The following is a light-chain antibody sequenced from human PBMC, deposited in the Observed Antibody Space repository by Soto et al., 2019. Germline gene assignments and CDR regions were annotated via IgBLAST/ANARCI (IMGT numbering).Light chain of an antibody. V-gene: IGKV3-20*01. Sequence: EIVLTQSPGTRSLSPGERATLSCRASQSVSSSYLAWYQQKPGQAPRLLIYGASSRATGIPDRFSGSGSGTDFTLTISRLEREDFAVYYCQHYGSPLTFGGGTKVEIK. CDR3: QHYGSPLT. CDR1: QSVSSSY. CDR2: GAS. J-gene: IGKJ4*01.